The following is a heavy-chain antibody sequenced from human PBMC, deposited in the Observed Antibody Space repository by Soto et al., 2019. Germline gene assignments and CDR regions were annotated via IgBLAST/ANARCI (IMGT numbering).Heavy chain of an antibody. V-gene: IGHV4-59*01. Sequence: QVQLQESGPGLVKPSETLSLTCTVSGGSISSYFWSWIRQPPGKGLEWIGYIYYSGSTNYNPSLKSRVTMSVDTSKNQFSLKLSSVTAADTALYYCASAARSPEYFHHWGQGTLVTVSS. CDR1: GGSISSYF. CDR2: IYYSGST. J-gene: IGHJ1*01. D-gene: IGHD6-13*01. CDR3: ASAARSPEYFHH.